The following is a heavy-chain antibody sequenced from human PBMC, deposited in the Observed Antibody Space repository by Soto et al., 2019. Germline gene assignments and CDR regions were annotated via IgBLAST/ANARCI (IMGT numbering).Heavy chain of an antibody. CDR1: GLNFGLSF. CDR3: AKIHYGSLDY. CDR2: ISHNSDYT. V-gene: IGHV3-11*06. J-gene: IGHJ4*02. D-gene: IGHD4-17*01. Sequence: LRLSCAASGLNFGLSFMIWMRQRPGKGLEWVSFISHNSDYTNYADSARGRFTISRDNDKSSIYLQMNSLRADDTAVYYCAKIHYGSLDYWGQGTLVTVSS.